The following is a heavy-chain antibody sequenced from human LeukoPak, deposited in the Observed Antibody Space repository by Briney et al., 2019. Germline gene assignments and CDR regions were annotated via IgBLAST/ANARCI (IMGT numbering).Heavy chain of an antibody. CDR3: ARYGSGAYALDV. D-gene: IGHD3-10*01. CDR1: GGSISTYY. V-gene: IGHV4-59*08. J-gene: IGHJ3*01. CDR2: IQYSGAI. Sequence: PSETLSLTCTVSGGSISTYYWSWIRQPPGKGLEWIAHIQYSGAIKYNPSLKSRVSMSVDTSKNQFSLRLSSVTAADTAVYYCARYGSGAYALDVWGQGTMVTVSS.